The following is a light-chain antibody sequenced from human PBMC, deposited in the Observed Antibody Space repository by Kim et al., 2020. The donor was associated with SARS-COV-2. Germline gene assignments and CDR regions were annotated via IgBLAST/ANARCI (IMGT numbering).Light chain of an antibody. CDR2: GIN. CDR1: QDIRDR. Sequence: ASVGDRVTITCRASQDIRDRIGWCQQKSGTAPKRLMWGINNLESGVPSRFSGSGSGTEFTLTISSLQPEDFANYYCLQVDTYPYSFGQGTKLEI. CDR3: LQVDTYPYS. J-gene: IGKJ2*01. V-gene: IGKV1-17*01.